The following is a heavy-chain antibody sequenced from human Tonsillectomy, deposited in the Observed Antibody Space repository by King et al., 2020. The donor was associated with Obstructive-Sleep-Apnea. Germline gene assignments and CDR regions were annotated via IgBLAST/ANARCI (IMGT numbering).Heavy chain of an antibody. CDR2: ISSEGGST. CDR1: GCTFSSFA. V-gene: IGHV3-64D*09. D-gene: IGHD6-19*01. Sequence: VQLVESGGGLVQPGGSLRLSCSASGCTFSSFAMHWVRQAPGKGLEYVSAISSEGGSTYYADSVKGRFNISMDNSKNRLDLQMSSLRAEDTAVYYCVKGGKWLVYYFDYWGQGTLVTVSS. J-gene: IGHJ4*02. CDR3: VKGGKWLVYYFDY.